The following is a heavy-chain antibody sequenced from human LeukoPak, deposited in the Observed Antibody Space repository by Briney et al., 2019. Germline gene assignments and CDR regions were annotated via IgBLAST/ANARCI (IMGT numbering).Heavy chain of an antibody. J-gene: IGHJ4*02. D-gene: IGHD3-22*01. Sequence: GGSPRLSCAASGFNFRDAAMTWVRQAPGKGLEWVSAISGGGTTTYYADYVKGRFTISRANSKNTLYLQMNSLRAEDTAVYYCVKERYDSSGYYYDYWGQGTLVTVSS. CDR2: ISGGGTTT. CDR3: VKERYDSSGYYYDY. CDR1: GFNFRDAA. V-gene: IGHV3-23*01.